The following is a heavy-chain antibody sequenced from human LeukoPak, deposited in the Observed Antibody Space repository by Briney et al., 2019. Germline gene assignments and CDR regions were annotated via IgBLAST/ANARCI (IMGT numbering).Heavy chain of an antibody. CDR2: VIPILAIS. V-gene: IGHV1-69*04. Sequence: SVKASCKASGGTFSSYGITWVRQAPGQGLEWMGRVIPILAISNYAQMFQDRVTITADKCTSTAYMELSSLRSEDTAVYFCARTNYYDSSGSQGPGTFYYGLDVWGQGTTVTVSS. CDR1: GGTFSSYG. J-gene: IGHJ6*02. CDR3: ARTNYYDSSGSQGPGTFYYGLDV. D-gene: IGHD3-22*01.